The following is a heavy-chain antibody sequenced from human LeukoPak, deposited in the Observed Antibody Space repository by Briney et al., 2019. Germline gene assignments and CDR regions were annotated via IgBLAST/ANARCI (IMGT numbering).Heavy chain of an antibody. CDR3: ARERRGYGYGTLDP. Sequence: GGSLRLSCVASGIDFKVYEMHWVRQSPGKGLEWVALISDNGLRTNYAESLKGRFIVSRDNSKNTMDLQMNDLRVEDTGVYFCARERRGYGYGTLDPWGQGTLVTVSP. CDR1: GIDFKVYE. CDR2: ISDNGLRT. J-gene: IGHJ5*02. D-gene: IGHD5-12*01. V-gene: IGHV3-30*04.